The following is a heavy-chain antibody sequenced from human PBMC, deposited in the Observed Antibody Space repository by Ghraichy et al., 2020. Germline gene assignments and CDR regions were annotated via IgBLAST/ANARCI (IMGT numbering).Heavy chain of an antibody. Sequence: GGSLRLSCAASGFTFSSYSMNWVRQAPGKGLEWVSSISSSSSYIYYADSVKGRFTISRDNAKNSLYLQMNSLRAEDTAVYYCARRGARSSSWFDPWGQGTLVTVSS. CDR2: ISSSSSYI. V-gene: IGHV3-21*01. CDR3: ARRGARSSSWFDP. CDR1: GFTFSSYS. J-gene: IGHJ5*02.